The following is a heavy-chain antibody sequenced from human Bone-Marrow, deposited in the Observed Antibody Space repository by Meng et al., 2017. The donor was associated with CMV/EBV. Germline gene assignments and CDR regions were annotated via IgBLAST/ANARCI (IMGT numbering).Heavy chain of an antibody. V-gene: IGHV3-23*01. CDR1: GFTFSNYA. CDR2: VSGGSAST. Sequence: GESLKISCAASGFTFSNYAMNWVRQAPGKGLEWVSAVSGGSASTYNADSVKGRFTFSRDNSKNTLYLQMNSQRAEGTAINYWAKDGGGVWVWYGGSYFFDYWGQGTLVTVSS. J-gene: IGHJ4*02. CDR3: AKDGGGVWVWYGGSYFFDY. D-gene: IGHD1-26*01.